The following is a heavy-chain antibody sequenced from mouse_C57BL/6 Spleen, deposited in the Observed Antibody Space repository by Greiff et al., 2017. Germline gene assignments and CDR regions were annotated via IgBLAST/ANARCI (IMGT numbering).Heavy chain of an antibody. CDR3: ARRTYDYDYFDY. J-gene: IGHJ2*01. CDR2: INPNNGGT. Sequence: EVQLQQSGPELVKPGASVKISCKASGYTFTDYYMNWVKQSHGKSLEWIGDINPNNGGTSYNQKFKGKATLTVDKSSSTAYMELRSLTSEDSAVYYCARRTYDYDYFDYWGQGTTLTVSS. V-gene: IGHV1-26*01. CDR1: GYTFTDYY. D-gene: IGHD2-4*01.